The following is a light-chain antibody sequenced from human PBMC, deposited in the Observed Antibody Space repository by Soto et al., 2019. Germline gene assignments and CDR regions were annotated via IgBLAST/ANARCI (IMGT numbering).Light chain of an antibody. Sequence: EIVMTQSPATLSVSPGERATLSCRASQSVSSNLAWYQQKTGQAPRLLIYGASTMATGIPARFSGSGSGTEFTLTISSLQSEDFAVYYSQQYNNWPPYTFGQGTKLEIK. V-gene: IGKV3-15*01. CDR3: QQYNNWPPYT. J-gene: IGKJ2*01. CDR2: GAS. CDR1: QSVSSN.